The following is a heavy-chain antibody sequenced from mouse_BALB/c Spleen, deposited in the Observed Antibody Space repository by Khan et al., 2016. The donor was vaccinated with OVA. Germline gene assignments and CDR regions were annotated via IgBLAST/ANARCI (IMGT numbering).Heavy chain of an antibody. Sequence: EVELVESGGGLVQSGGSRKLSCAASGFTFTSYGMHWIRQAPEKGLEWVAYISSDSNTIYYADTVKGRFTISRDNPKKTLFLQMTSLRSGDTAMYFCATSDFYGYYFDYWGQGTTLTVSS. CDR3: ATSDFYGYYFDY. CDR2: ISSDSNTI. D-gene: IGHD1-1*01. J-gene: IGHJ2*01. CDR1: GFTFTSYG. V-gene: IGHV5-17*02.